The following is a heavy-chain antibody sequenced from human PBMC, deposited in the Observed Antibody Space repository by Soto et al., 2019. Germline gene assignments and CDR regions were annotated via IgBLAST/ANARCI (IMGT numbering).Heavy chain of an antibody. D-gene: IGHD2-15*01. V-gene: IGHV3-48*01. J-gene: IGHJ4*02. CDR2: ISSSSSTI. CDR1: GFTFSSYS. Sequence: EVQLVESGGGLVQPGGSLRLSCAASGFTFSSYSMNWVRQAPGKGLEWVSYISSSSSTIYYADSVKGRFTISRDNAKNSLYLQMTSLGAEDTAVYYCARDKGRSPLDYWGQGTLVTVSS. CDR3: ARDKGRSPLDY.